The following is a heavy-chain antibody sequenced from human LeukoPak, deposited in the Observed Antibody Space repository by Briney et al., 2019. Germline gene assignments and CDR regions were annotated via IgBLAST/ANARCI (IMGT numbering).Heavy chain of an antibody. Sequence: ASVKVSCKASGYTFTGYYMHWVRQAPGQGLEWMGWINPNSGGTNYAQKFQGRVTMTRDTSISTAYMELSRLRSDDTAVYYRARDTPRVVGDMDVWGKGTTVTVSS. CDR3: ARDTPRVVGDMDV. CDR1: GYTFTGYY. D-gene: IGHD2-2*01. J-gene: IGHJ6*03. V-gene: IGHV1-2*02. CDR2: INPNSGGT.